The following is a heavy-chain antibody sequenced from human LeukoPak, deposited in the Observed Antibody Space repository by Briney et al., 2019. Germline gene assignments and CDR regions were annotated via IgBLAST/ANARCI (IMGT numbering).Heavy chain of an antibody. CDR3: ARTNDGDYYYGMDV. D-gene: IGHD1-1*01. J-gene: IGHJ6*02. V-gene: IGHV4-59*01. CDR1: DGSISSYY. Sequence: PSETLSLTCTVSDGSISSYYWSWIRQPPGKGLEWIGYIYYSGSTNYNPSLKSRVTISVDTSKDQFSLKLSSVTAADTAVYYCARTNDGDYYYGMDVWGQGTTVTVSS. CDR2: IYYSGST.